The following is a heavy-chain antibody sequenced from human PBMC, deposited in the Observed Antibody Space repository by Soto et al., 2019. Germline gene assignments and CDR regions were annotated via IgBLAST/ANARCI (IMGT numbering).Heavy chain of an antibody. CDR1: GFIFRNAW. D-gene: IGHD4-17*01. Sequence: GRSLRLSCAASGFIFRNAWINWVRQAPGKGLEWVGRVKSKTDGGTTDFAAPVKGRFAISRDDSKNMVYLEMNSLKTEDTAIYYCTTDSYMTNIIVRFDYWGHGTLVTVSS. J-gene: IGHJ4*01. V-gene: IGHV3-15*07. CDR3: TTDSYMTNIIVRFDY. CDR2: VKSKTDGGTT.